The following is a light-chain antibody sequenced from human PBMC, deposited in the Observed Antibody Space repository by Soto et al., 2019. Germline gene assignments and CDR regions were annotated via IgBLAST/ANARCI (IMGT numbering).Light chain of an antibody. J-gene: IGKJ1*01. CDR3: QQYGNSPRT. V-gene: IGKV3-20*01. CDR2: GAS. CDR1: QTFIVIY. Sequence: EILLTQSPGTLSLSPWAIATVSCSASQTFIVIYLAWYQQKPGQAPRLLIHGASNRATGIPDRFSGSGSGTDFTLTISNLEPEDFAVYYCQQYGNSPRTFGQGTKVDIK.